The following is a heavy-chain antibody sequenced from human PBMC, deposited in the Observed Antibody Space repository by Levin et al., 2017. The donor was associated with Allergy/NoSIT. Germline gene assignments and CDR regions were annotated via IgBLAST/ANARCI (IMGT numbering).Heavy chain of an antibody. CDR1: GGSISSSSYY. J-gene: IGHJ6*03. Sequence: SQTLSLPCTVSGGSISSSSYYWGWIRQPPGKGLEWIGSIYYSGSTYYNPSLKSRVTISVDTSKNQFSLKLSSVTAADTAVYYCARHVRYDILTGPNYYYYYYMDVWGKGTTVTVSS. V-gene: IGHV4-39*01. D-gene: IGHD3-9*01. CDR3: ARHVRYDILTGPNYYYYYYMDV. CDR2: IYYSGST.